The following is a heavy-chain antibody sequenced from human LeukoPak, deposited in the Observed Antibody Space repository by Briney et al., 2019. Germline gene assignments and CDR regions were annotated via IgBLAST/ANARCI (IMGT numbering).Heavy chain of an antibody. CDR1: GFTFSSYG. J-gene: IGHJ4*02. D-gene: IGHD3-22*01. V-gene: IGHV3-30*02. CDR3: AKTTPPVSMIVVATTFDY. CDR2: IRYDGSNK. Sequence: GGSLRLSCAASGFTFSSYGMHWVRQAPGKGLEWVAFIRYDGSNKYYADSVKGRFTISRDNSKNTRYLQMNSLRAEDTAVYYCAKTTPPVSMIVVATTFDYWGQGTLVTVSS.